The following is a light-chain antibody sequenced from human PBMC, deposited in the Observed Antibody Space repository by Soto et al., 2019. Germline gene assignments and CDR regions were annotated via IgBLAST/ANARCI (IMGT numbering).Light chain of an antibody. CDR3: QKCGSSLWT. J-gene: IGKJ1*01. CDR2: GAL. Sequence: EIVLTQSPGTLSLSPGERATLSCRASQTVSSSYLAWYQQTPSQAPWLLIYGALSRDTGIPDRFTGSGSGTDFTITIRRLEAEDFADYYCQKCGSSLWTFRQGTKVEI. CDR1: QTVSSSY. V-gene: IGKV3-20*01.